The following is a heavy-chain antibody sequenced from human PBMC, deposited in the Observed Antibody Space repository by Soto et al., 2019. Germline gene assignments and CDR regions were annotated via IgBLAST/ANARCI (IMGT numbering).Heavy chain of an antibody. CDR1: GGSISSGGYY. CDR3: WRYCSGCSRLNFDY. Sequence: QVQLQESGPGLVKPSQTLSLTCTVSGGSISSGGYYWSWIRQHPGKGLEWIGYIYYSGSTYYNPSLQSRRTITVDTSKNHVLLNRSSVTAAVTAVYYCWRYCSGCSRLNFDYWGQGTLVPVSS. CDR2: IYYSGST. V-gene: IGHV4-31*03. J-gene: IGHJ4*02. D-gene: IGHD2-15*01.